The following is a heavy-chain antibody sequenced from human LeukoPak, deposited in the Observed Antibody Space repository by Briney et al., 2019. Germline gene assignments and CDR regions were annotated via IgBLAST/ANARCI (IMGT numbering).Heavy chain of an antibody. V-gene: IGHV3-11*04. CDR1: GFTFSDYY. Sequence: PGGSLRLSCAASGFTFSDYYMSWIRQAPGKGLEWVSYISSSGSTIYYADSVKGRFTISRDNAKNSLYLQMNSLRAEDTAVYYCARERIAAAGYYYYMDVWGKGTTVTVSS. CDR3: ARERIAAAGYYYYMDV. J-gene: IGHJ6*03. D-gene: IGHD6-13*01. CDR2: ISSSGSTI.